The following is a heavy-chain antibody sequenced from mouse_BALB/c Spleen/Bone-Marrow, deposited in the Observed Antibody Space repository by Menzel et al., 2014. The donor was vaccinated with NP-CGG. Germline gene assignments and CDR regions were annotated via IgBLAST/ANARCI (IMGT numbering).Heavy chain of an antibody. J-gene: IGHJ4*01. Sequence: DVQLQESGAELVKPGASVKPSCTASGFNIKDTYMHWVKQRPEQGLEWIGRIDPANGDTKYDPRFQGKATITADTSSNTAYLQLSSLTSEDTAVYYCARYLIFYDYDEAMDYWGQGTSVTVSS. CDR2: IDPANGDT. D-gene: IGHD2-4*01. CDR3: ARYLIFYDYDEAMDY. CDR1: GFNIKDTY. V-gene: IGHV14-3*02.